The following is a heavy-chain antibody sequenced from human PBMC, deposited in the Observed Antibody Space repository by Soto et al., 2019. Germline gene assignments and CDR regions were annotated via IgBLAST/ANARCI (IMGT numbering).Heavy chain of an antibody. CDR2: ISAHNGNT. V-gene: IGHV1-18*01. J-gene: IGHJ4*02. Sequence: QVHLVQSGAEVKKPGASVKVSCKASGYTFTSYGITRVRQAPGQGLEGMGWISAHNGNTDYAQKPQGRVMVTRDTSPSTAYMELRSLRSDDTAVYYCARGRYGDYWGQGALVTVSS. CDR1: GYTFTSYG. CDR3: ARGRYGDY. D-gene: IGHD1-1*01.